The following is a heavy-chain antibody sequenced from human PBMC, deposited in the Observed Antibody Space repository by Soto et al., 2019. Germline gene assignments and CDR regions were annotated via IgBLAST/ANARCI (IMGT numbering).Heavy chain of an antibody. CDR2: IYYSGST. D-gene: IGHD3-22*01. CDR1: GGSISSGGYY. J-gene: IGHJ4*02. Sequence: QVQLQESGPGLVTPSQTLSLTCTVSGGSISSGGYYWSWIRQHPGKGLEWIGYIYYSGSTYYNPSLKSRVTISVDTSKNQFSLKLSSVTAADTAVYYCARSVASSGQFDYWGQGTLVTVSS. CDR3: ARSVASSGQFDY. V-gene: IGHV4-31*03.